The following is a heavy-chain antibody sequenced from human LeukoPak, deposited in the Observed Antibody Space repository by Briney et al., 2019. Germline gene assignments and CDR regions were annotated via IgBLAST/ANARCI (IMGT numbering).Heavy chain of an antibody. CDR3: ARPTIAAAGNFEY. CDR1: GFTFSDYY. CDR2: ISSFSNFR. V-gene: IGHV3-11*03. J-gene: IGHJ4*02. D-gene: IGHD6-13*01. Sequence: GGSLRLSCAASGFTFSDYYMSWIRQAPGKGLEWVSHISSFSNFRSYADSVKGRFTISRDNAKNSLYLQVISLRAAATVVYYCARPTIAAAGNFEYWGQGTLVTVSS.